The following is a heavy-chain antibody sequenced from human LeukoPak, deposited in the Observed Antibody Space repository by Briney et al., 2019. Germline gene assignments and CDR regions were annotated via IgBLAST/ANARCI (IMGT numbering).Heavy chain of an antibody. V-gene: IGHV3-30*18. CDR2: ISHDGSRT. J-gene: IGHJ4*02. Sequence: GGSLRLSCSASGFTFTTYGMHWVRQTPGKGLEWVALISHDGSRTYYSDFVKGRFTVSRDNSNNKVFLQMNSLRAEDTAIYYCAKAFPSASGGVTFCDFWGQGTLVTVSS. CDR1: GFTFTTYG. CDR3: AKAFPSASGGVTFCDF. D-gene: IGHD2-15*01.